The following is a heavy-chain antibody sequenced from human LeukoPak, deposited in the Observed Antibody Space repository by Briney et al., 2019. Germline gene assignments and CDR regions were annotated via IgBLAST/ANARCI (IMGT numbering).Heavy chain of an antibody. CDR2: ITANGDRT. CDR1: GFVFRSFA. D-gene: IGHD3-3*01. CDR3: ATFGIIIRNNYFDF. J-gene: IGHJ4*02. Sequence: TGGSLRLSCEASGFVFRSFALAWVPQAPGKGLEWVSSITANGDRTYYADSVRGRFTISRDNSKNTVYLEMSSLSAEDTALYYCATFGIIIRNNYFDFWGQGTQVIVSS. V-gene: IGHV3-23*01.